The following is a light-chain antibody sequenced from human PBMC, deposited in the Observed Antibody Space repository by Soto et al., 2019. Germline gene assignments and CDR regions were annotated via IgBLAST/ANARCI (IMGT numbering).Light chain of an antibody. V-gene: IGKV4-1*01. CDR1: QSVLYSSNNKNY. CDR3: QHYSSSPPGFLT. Sequence: DIVMTQSPDSLAVSLGERATINCKSSQSVLYSSNNKNYLAWYQQKPGQPPKLLISWASTRESGVPDRFSGSGSETDFTLTISSLQAEDVAVYYGQHYSSSPPGFLTFGVGAKVEIK. CDR2: WAS. J-gene: IGKJ4*01.